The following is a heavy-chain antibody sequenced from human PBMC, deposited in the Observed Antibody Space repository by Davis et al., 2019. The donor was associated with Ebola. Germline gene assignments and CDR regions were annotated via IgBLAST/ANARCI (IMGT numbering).Heavy chain of an antibody. V-gene: IGHV1-18*01. CDR1: GYTFTSYG. CDR2: ISAYNGNT. Sequence: AASVKVSCKASGYTFTSYGISWVRQAPGQGLEWMGWISAYNGNTNYAQKLQGRVTMTTDTSTSTAYMELRSLRSDDTAVYYCARDGIIPSRRYDFWSGYRLDYWGQGTLVTVSS. J-gene: IGHJ4*02. D-gene: IGHD3-3*01. CDR3: ARDGIIPSRRYDFWSGYRLDY.